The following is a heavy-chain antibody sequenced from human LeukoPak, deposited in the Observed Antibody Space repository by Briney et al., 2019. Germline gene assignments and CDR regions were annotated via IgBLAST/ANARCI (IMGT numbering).Heavy chain of an antibody. J-gene: IGHJ6*02. CDR1: GFTFSDDY. CDR3: ARDSGVMRHYGMDV. D-gene: IGHD3-16*01. V-gene: IGHV3-11*01. CDR2: ISSSGSTI. Sequence: GGSLRLSCAASGFTFSDDYMSWSRQAPGKGLEWVSYISSSGSTIYYAGSVKGRFTISRDNAKNSLYLQMNSLRAEDTAVYYCARDSGVMRHYGMDVWGQGTTVTVSS.